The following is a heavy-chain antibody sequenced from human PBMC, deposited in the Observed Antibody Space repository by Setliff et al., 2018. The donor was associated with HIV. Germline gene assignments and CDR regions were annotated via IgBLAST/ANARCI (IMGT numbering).Heavy chain of an antibody. Sequence: SETLSLTCTVSGGSISNYFWTWIRQPPGKGLEWIGYIYTTGSTNYNPSLTSRVTISVDTSKNKFSLKMRSVTAADTAVYYCARVPPEYSSSSQAFDIWGQGTKVTVSS. CDR3: ARVPPEYSSSSQAFDI. J-gene: IGHJ3*02. CDR2: IYTTGST. V-gene: IGHV4-59*01. D-gene: IGHD6-6*01. CDR1: GGSISNYF.